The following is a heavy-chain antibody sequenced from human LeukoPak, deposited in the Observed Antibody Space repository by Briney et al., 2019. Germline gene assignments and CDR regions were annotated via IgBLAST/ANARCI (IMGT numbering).Heavy chain of an antibody. CDR2: INPSGGST. J-gene: IGHJ6*03. CDR1: GCTFTSYY. Sequence: ASVKVSCKASGCTFTSYYMHWVRQAPGQGLEWMGIINPSGGSTSYAQKFQGRVTMTRDMSTSTVYMELSSLRSEDTAVYYCARDGGPDYGGNYYYYMDVWGKGTTVTVSS. D-gene: IGHD4-23*01. V-gene: IGHV1-46*01. CDR3: ARDGGPDYGGNYYYYMDV.